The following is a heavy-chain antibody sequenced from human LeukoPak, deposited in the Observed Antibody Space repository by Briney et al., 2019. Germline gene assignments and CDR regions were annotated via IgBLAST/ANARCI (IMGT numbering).Heavy chain of an antibody. V-gene: IGHV4-4*07. CDR2: ISGSGTI. Sequence: SETLSLTCTVSGGSINSYWSWIRQPAGKGLEWIGRISGSGTITYNPALQSRLTISIDTSKNQFSLKLMSVTAADTAVYYCARDSGTTGEVKFDPWGQGTLVTVSS. CDR3: ARDSGTTGEVKFDP. CDR1: GGSINSY. J-gene: IGHJ5*02. D-gene: IGHD3-10*01.